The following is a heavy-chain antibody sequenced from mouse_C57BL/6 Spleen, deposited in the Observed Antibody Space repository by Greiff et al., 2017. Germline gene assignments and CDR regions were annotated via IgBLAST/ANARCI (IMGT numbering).Heavy chain of an antibody. CDR3: ARYWYFDV. J-gene: IGHJ1*03. Sequence: EVMLVESGGGLVKPGGSLKLSCAASGFTFSDYGMHWVRQAPEQGLEWVAYISSGSSTIYYADTVKGRFTISRDNAKNTLFLQMTSLRSEDTAMYYCARYWYFDVWGTGTTVTVSS. V-gene: IGHV5-17*01. CDR1: GFTFSDYG. CDR2: ISSGSSTI.